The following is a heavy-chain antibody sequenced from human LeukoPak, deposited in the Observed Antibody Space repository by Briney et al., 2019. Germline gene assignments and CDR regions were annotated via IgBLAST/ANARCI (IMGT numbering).Heavy chain of an antibody. V-gene: IGHV3-30*18. CDR3: AKGLGTGSVLARPLHY. CDR1: GFPFSTYD. CDR2: ISSDEYRT. Sequence: PGRSLRLSCAASGFPFSTYDMHWVRQAPDKGLQWVAVISSDEYRTDYPDSVRGRFTISRDNFKNTVDLQMISVTAEDTAMYFCAKGLGTGSVLARPLHYWGQGTLVTVSS. J-gene: IGHJ4*02. D-gene: IGHD3-10*01.